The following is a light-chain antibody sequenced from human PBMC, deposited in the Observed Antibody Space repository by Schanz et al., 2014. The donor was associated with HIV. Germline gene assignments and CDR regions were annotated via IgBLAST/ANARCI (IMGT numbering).Light chain of an antibody. CDR2: TNS. J-gene: IGLJ1*01. V-gene: IGLV1-44*01. CDR3: AAWDEGLNGLV. Sequence: QSVLTQPPSASGTPGQRVTISCSGSSSNIRSNTINWFQHLPGTAPKVVIYTNSQRPSGVPDRFSGSKSGTSASLAISGLQSEDESDYYCAAWDEGLNGLVFGTGTKLTVL. CDR1: SSNIRSNT.